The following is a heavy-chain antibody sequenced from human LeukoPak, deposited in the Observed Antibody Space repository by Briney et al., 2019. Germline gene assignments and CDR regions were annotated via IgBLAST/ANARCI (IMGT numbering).Heavy chain of an antibody. D-gene: IGHD6-13*01. Sequence: SETLSLTCTVSGGSISSHYWSWIRQPPGKGLEWIGYIYYSGSTNYNPSLKSRVTISVDTSKNQFSLKLSSVTAADTAVYYCASQNSATYSSSWDDAFDIWGQGTMVTVSS. J-gene: IGHJ3*02. V-gene: IGHV4-59*11. CDR3: ASQNSATYSSSWDDAFDI. CDR1: GGSISSHY. CDR2: IYYSGST.